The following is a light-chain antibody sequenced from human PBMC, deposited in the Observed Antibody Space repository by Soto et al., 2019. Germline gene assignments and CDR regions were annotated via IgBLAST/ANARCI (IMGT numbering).Light chain of an antibody. V-gene: IGKV3-20*01. CDR3: HQYGSSPLT. CDR1: QSIRSSS. Sequence: PGERATLSCRASQSIRSSSLAWYQQKPGQAPRLLIYGSSSRATGIPDRFSGGGSGTDFSLTISRLETEDFSVYYCHQYGSSPLTFGGGTMVDIK. J-gene: IGKJ4*01. CDR2: GSS.